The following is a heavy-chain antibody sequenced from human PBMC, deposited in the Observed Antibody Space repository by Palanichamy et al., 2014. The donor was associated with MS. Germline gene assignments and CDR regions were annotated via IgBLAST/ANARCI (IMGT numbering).Heavy chain of an antibody. CDR1: GYKFSNLW. CDR3: ATKKDFYYGLDV. J-gene: IGHJ6*02. Sequence: EVQLVQSEPEVKKPGESLNISCKGSGYKFSNLWIGWVRQKPGKGLEWMAIMYPGDSDTRYSPSFQGQVIMSVDNSISTAYLQWSSLKASDTAIYYCATKKDFYYGLDVWGQGTSVTVSS. V-gene: IGHV5-51*01. CDR2: MYPGDSDT.